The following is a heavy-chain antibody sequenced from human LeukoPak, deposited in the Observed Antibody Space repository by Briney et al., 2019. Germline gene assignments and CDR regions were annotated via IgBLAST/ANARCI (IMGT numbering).Heavy chain of an antibody. Sequence: PGGSLRLSCAASGFTFSSYAMHWVRQAPGKGLEWVAVISYDGSKKYYADSVKGRFTISRDNSKNTLYLQMNSLRAEDTAVYYCVRGGDYYGSGSYAFDYWGQGTLVTVSS. J-gene: IGHJ4*02. CDR2: ISYDGSKK. V-gene: IGHV3-30*04. CDR1: GFTFSSYA. D-gene: IGHD3-10*01. CDR3: VRGGDYYGSGSYAFDY.